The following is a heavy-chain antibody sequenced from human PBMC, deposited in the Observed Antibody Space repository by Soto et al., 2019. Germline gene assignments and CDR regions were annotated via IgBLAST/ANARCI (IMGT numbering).Heavy chain of an antibody. J-gene: IGHJ6*02. CDR3: ARVIAVAGTPYYGMDV. V-gene: IGHV4-34*01. CDR1: GGSFSGYY. CDR2: INHSGST. D-gene: IGHD6-19*01. Sequence: ETLSLTCAVYGGSFSGYYWSWIRQPPGKGLEWIGEINHSGSTNYNPSLKSRVTISVDTSKNQFSLKLSSVTAADTAVYYCARVIAVAGTPYYGMDVWGQGTTVTVSS.